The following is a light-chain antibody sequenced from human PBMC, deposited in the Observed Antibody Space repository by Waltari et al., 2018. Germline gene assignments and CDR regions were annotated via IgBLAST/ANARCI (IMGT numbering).Light chain of an antibody. CDR2: DDS. CDR1: SVGSES. J-gene: IGLJ3*02. CDR3: QLWDGITDHWV. Sequence: SHVLTQPPSVSVAPGQTDKITCGGNSVGSESVQWYQQKSGRARVVVVYDDSARPSGIPERMSGAKSGNTATLTIARVEAGDEADYYCQLWDGITDHWVFGGGTKVTVL. V-gene: IGLV3-21*02.